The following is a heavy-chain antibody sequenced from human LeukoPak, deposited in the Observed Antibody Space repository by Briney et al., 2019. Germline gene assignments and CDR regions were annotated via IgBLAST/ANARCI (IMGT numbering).Heavy chain of an antibody. CDR2: MNPNSGNT. CDR1: GYTFTSYD. J-gene: IGHJ3*02. D-gene: IGHD3-9*01. CDR3: ARGRRLRYFDWLTKTNDAFDI. V-gene: IGHV1-8*01. Sequence: GASVKVSCKASGYTFTSYDINWVRQATGQGLEWMGWMNPNSGNTGYAQKFQGRVTMTRNTSISTAYMELSSLRSEDTAVYYCARGRRLRYFDWLTKTNDAFDIWGQGTMVTVSS.